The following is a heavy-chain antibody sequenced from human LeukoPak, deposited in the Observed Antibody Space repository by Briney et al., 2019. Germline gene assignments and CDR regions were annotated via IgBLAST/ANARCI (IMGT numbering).Heavy chain of an antibody. J-gene: IGHJ4*02. D-gene: IGHD2-15*01. Sequence: PGGSLRLSCAASGFTFDDYGMSWVRHAPGKGLEWVPGINWHGDSTYYADSVKGRFTISRDNSKNTLYLQMNSLRAEDTAVYYCAKDFLGYCSGGSCPIDYWGQGTLVTVSS. CDR1: GFTFDDYG. CDR2: INWHGDST. V-gene: IGHV3-20*04. CDR3: AKDFLGYCSGGSCPIDY.